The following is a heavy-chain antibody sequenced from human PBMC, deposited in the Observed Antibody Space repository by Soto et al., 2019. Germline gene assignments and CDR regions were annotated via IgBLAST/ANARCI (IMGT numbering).Heavy chain of an antibody. CDR2: IYYSGST. J-gene: IGHJ6*02. V-gene: IGHV4-31*03. CDR1: GGSITSGGYY. D-gene: IGHD3-16*01. Sequence: QVQLQESGPGLVKPSQTLSLTCTVSGGSITSGGYYWSWIRQHPGKGQEWIGYIYYSGSTYYNPSLKRRVTIAVDTSKNHFSLKLSSVTAADTAVYYCARDQFFGNYYGMDVWGQGTTVTVSS. CDR3: ARDQFFGNYYGMDV.